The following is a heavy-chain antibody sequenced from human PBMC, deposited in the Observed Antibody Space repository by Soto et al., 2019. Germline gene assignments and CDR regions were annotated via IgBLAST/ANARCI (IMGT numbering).Heavy chain of an antibody. CDR1: GESISSSSYY. J-gene: IGHJ4*02. CDR3: ARKRTTVVTQAYFDH. Sequence: SDTLSLTCIVSGESISSSSYYWGWIRQPPGKGLEWIGSIYYSGRTYYNPSFKSRVTISIDTSKNQFPLKLSSVTATDTAVYYSARKRTTVVTQAYFDHWGQGALVTVYS. CDR2: IYYSGRT. V-gene: IGHV4-39*01. D-gene: IGHD2-21*02.